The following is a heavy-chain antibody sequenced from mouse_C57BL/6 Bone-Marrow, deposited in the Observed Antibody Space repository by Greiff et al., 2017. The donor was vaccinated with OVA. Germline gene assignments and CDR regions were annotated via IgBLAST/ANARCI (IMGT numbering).Heavy chain of an antibody. D-gene: IGHD2-1*01. CDR3: ASLLGMDY. J-gene: IGHJ4*01. CDR1: GFTFSSYG. Sequence: EVQGVESGGDLVKPGGSLKLSCAASGFTFSSYGMSWVSQTPDKRLEWVATISSGGSYTYYPDSVKGRFTISRDNAKNTLYLQMSSLKSEDTAMYYCASLLGMDYWGQGTSVTVSS. V-gene: IGHV5-6*01. CDR2: ISSGGSYT.